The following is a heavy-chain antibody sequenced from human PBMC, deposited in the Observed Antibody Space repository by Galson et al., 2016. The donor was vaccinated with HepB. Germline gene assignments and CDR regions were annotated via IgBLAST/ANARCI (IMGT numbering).Heavy chain of an antibody. CDR1: GGSFSGY. Sequence: SETLSLTCAVHGGSFSGYWSWIRQPPGKGLEWIGEINHSGSTNYNPSLKSRVTISVDASKNQISLKLSSRTAADAAVYYCARHCGGGSCYRAFEIWGQGTTVTVSS. CDR3: ARHCGGGSCYRAFEI. D-gene: IGHD2-15*01. CDR2: INHSGST. J-gene: IGHJ3*02. V-gene: IGHV4-34*01.